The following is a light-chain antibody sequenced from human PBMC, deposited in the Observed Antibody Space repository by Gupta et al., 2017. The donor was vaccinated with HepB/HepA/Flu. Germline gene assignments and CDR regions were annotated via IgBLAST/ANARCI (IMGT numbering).Light chain of an antibody. CDR1: QSVGSDY. J-gene: IGKJ2*01. CDR2: GAS. V-gene: IGKV3-20*01. Sequence: EIVLTQSPGTLSLSPGERGTLSCRASQSVGSDYLAWYQQKPGQVPRLLIYGASTRATGIPDRFSGSVSVTEFTLTINRLKPEDFAVYYSQDEGTSPYTFNQGTQMDMK. CDR3: QDEGTSPYT.